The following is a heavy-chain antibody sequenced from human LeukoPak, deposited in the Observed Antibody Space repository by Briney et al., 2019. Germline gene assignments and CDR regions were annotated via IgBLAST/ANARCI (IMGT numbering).Heavy chain of an antibody. CDR2: ISGSGGST. J-gene: IGHJ4*02. CDR3: ARSLGYCSAGSCFPFDY. V-gene: IGHV3-23*01. D-gene: IGHD2-15*01. Sequence: GGSLRLSCAASGFTFSSYAMSWVRQAPGKGLEWVSAISGSGGSTYYADSVKGRFTISRDNSKNTLYLQMNSLRAEDTAVYYCARSLGYCSAGSCFPFDYWGQGTLVTVSS. CDR1: GFTFSSYA.